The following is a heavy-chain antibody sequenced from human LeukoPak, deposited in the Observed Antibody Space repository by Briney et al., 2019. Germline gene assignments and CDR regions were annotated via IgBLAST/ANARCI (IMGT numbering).Heavy chain of an antibody. CDR3: ARDLEDIVVVPAAYYYYYMDV. D-gene: IGHD2-2*01. CDR2: IYTSGST. CDR1: GGSISSYY. Sequence: SETLSLTCTVSGGSISSYYWSWIGQPAGKGLEWIGRIYTSGSTNYNPSLKSRVTMSVDTSKNQFSLKLSSVTAADTAVYYCARDLEDIVVVPAAYYYYYMDVWGKGTTVTVSS. V-gene: IGHV4-4*07. J-gene: IGHJ6*03.